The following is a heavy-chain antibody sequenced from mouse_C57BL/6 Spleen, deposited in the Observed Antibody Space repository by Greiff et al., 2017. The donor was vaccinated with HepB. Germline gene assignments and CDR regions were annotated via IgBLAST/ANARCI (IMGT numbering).Heavy chain of an antibody. CDR3: TKITTVVATKAY. Sequence: EVQGVESGAELVRPGASVKLSCTASGFNIKDDYMHWVKQRPEQGLEWIGWIDPENGDTEYASKFQGKATITADTSSNTAYLQLSSLTSEDIAVYYCTKITTVVATKAYWGQGTLVTVSA. J-gene: IGHJ3*01. CDR2: IDPENGDT. CDR1: GFNIKDDY. D-gene: IGHD1-1*01. V-gene: IGHV14-4*01.